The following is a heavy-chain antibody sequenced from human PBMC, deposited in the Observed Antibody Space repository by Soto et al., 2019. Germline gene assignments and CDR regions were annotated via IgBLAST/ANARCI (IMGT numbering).Heavy chain of an antibody. D-gene: IGHD1-26*01. CDR1: GGSISSYY. V-gene: IGHV4-59*01. CDR3: ARDQHSGSSYTGFDT. CDR2: IYYSGST. Sequence: PSETLSLTGTVSGGSISSYYWSWIRQPPGKGLEWIGYIYYSGSTNYNPSLKSRVTISVDTSKNQFSLKLSSVTAADTPVYYCARDQHSGSSYTGFDTWCQGDPVPISS. J-gene: IGHJ5*02.